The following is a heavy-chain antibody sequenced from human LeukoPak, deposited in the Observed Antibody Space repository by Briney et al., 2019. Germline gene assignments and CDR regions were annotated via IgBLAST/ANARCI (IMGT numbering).Heavy chain of an antibody. D-gene: IGHD6-13*01. Sequence: PGGSLRLSCAASGFTVSSNYMSWVRQAPGKGLEWVSVIYSGGSTYYADSVKGRFTISRHNSKNTLYLQMNSLRAEDTAVYYCARDANIAAAGYYYYGMDVWGQGTTVTVSS. CDR2: IYSGGST. CDR1: GFTVSSNY. V-gene: IGHV3-53*04. CDR3: ARDANIAAAGYYYYGMDV. J-gene: IGHJ6*02.